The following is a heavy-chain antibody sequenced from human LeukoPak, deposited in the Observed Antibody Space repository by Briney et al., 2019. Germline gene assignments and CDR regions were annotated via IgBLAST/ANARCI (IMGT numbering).Heavy chain of an antibody. D-gene: IGHD2-2*01. V-gene: IGHV4-59*12. CDR1: GGSISSYY. J-gene: IGHJ2*01. CDR3: ARDRGRKYQMQFWYLDL. CDR2: IYYSGST. Sequence: SETLSLTCTVSGGSISSYYWSWIRQPPGKGLEWIGYIYYSGSTNYNPSLKSRVTISLDTSKNQFSLKLSSVTAADTAVYYCARDRGRKYQMQFWYLDLWGRGTLVTVSS.